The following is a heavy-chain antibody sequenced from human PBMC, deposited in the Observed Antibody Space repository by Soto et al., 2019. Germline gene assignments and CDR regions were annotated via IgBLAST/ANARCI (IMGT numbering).Heavy chain of an antibody. Sequence: SETLSLTCTVSGASISGHFWSWIRQPPGQGLGWIAYVFNSGSTYNPSLKSRVTISVDTSKNQLSLELRSVIAADSAIYYCAINADVWGQGTTVPVSS. V-gene: IGHV4-59*08. CDR2: VFNSGST. CDR1: GASISGHF. J-gene: IGHJ6*02. CDR3: AINADV.